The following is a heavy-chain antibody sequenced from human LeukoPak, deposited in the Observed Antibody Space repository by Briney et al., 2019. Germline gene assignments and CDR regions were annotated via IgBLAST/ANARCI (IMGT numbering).Heavy chain of an antibody. CDR1: GYTFTGYY. CDR3: ARGGDYGDPYDAFDI. D-gene: IGHD4-17*01. CDR2: INPNSGGT. V-gene: IGHV1-2*02. Sequence: ASVKVSCKASGYTFTGYYMHWVRQAPGQGLEWMGWINPNSGGTNYAQKFQGRVTMTRGTSISTAYMELSRLRSDDTAVYYCARGGDYGDPYDAFDIWGQGTMVTVSS. J-gene: IGHJ3*02.